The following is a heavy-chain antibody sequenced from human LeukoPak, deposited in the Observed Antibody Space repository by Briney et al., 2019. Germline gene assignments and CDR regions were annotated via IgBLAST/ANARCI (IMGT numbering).Heavy chain of an antibody. V-gene: IGHV3-48*04. D-gene: IGHD3-10*01. Sequence: PGGSLRLSCAASGFTFSTYSMNWVRQAPGKGLEWVSYISSSSSTIYYADSVKGRFTISRDNAKNSLYLQMNSLRVEDTAVYYCARDSYYGSGSSNWYFDLWGRGTLVTVSS. J-gene: IGHJ2*01. CDR3: ARDSYYGSGSSNWYFDL. CDR1: GFTFSTYS. CDR2: ISSSSSTI.